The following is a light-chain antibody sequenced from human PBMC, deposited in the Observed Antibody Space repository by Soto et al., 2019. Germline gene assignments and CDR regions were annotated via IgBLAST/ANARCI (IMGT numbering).Light chain of an antibody. CDR1: QSLLHSNGYNY. Sequence: DIVMTQSPLSLPVTPGEPASISCRSSQSLLHSNGYNYLDWYLQKPGQSPQLLIYLGSNRASGVPDRFSGSGSGTDFTLKISRVEAEDVGVYYCMQAIQTRNTFGQGTKLEIK. J-gene: IGKJ2*01. CDR2: LGS. CDR3: MQAIQTRNT. V-gene: IGKV2-28*01.